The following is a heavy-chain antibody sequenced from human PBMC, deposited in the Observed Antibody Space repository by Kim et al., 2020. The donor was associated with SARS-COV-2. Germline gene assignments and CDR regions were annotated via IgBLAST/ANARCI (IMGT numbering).Heavy chain of an antibody. J-gene: IGHJ3*01. CDR2: NT. Sequence: NTNYNPSLESQATISRDTSKNQFSLRLTSVTAADSAVYYCARAGIPGAFDVWGQGTTVTVSS. V-gene: IGHV4-59*01. D-gene: IGHD2-2*02. CDR3: ARAGIPGAFDV.